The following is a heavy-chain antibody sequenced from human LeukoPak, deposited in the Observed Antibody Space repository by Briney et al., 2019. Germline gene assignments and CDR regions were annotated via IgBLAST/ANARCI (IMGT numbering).Heavy chain of an antibody. CDR3: ARGLPGFSNGDDAFDM. CDR1: SGSLSGYY. CDR2: IYYSGST. Sequence: PSETLSLTCAVSSGSLSGYYWSWFRQAPGKGLEWIGYIYYSGSTNYNPSLKSRVTISVDTSRNQFSLKLSSLTAADTAVDYCARGLPGFSNGDDAFDMWGQGTMVTVSS. J-gene: IGHJ3*02. V-gene: IGHV4-59*01. D-gene: IGHD6-19*01.